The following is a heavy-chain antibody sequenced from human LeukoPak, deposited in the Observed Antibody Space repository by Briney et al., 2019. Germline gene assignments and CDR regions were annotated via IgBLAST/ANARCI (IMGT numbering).Heavy chain of an antibody. Sequence: ASVKVSCKASGYTFTGYYMHWVRQAPGQGLEWMGWINPNSGGTNYAQKFQGWVTMTRDTSISTAYMELRSLRSDDTAVYYCARGSPYSAYVPFDDWGQGVLVIVSS. CDR1: GYTFTGYY. J-gene: IGHJ4*02. CDR3: ARGSPYSAYVPFDD. CDR2: INPNSGGT. D-gene: IGHD5-12*01. V-gene: IGHV1-2*04.